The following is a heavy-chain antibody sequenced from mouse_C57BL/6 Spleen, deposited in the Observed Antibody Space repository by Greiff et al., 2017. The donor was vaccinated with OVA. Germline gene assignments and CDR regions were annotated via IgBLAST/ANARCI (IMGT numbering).Heavy chain of an antibody. CDR1: GYTFTSYW. CDR2: IDPSDSET. D-gene: IGHD1-1*01. CDR3: APYYYGQFAY. Sequence: QVQLQQPGAELVRPGSSVKLSCKASGYTFTSYWMHWVKQRPIQGLEWIGNIDPSDSETHYNQKFKDKATLTVDKSSSTAYMQLSSLTSEDSAIYYCAPYYYGQFAYWGQGTLVTVSA. V-gene: IGHV1-52*01. J-gene: IGHJ3*01.